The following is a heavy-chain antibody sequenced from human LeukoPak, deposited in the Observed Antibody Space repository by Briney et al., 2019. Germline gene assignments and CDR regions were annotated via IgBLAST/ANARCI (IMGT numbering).Heavy chain of an antibody. CDR2: ISPSGGST. CDR3: ARDKGTSYLSSFDY. V-gene: IGHV1-46*01. J-gene: IGHJ4*02. D-gene: IGHD6-6*01. Sequence: ASVKLSCKAFGYTFTGYWMHWVRQAPGQGPEWMGVISPSGGSTIYAQKFKGRVTLTRDMSTSTDYMELSSLRSEDTAVYYCARDKGTSYLSSFDYWGQGTLVTVSS. CDR1: GYTFTGYW.